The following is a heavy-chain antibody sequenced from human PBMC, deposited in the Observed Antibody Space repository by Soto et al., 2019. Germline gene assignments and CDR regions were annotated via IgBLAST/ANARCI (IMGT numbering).Heavy chain of an antibody. Sequence: PGGSLRLSCVASGFTFSSYSMVWVRQAPGKGLEWISYIFVDSSIIYYADSVKGRFTVSRDNAQNSLYLQMNSLRAEDTAVYYCARDRAGAQYGLDVWGQGTTVTVAS. CDR2: IFVDSSII. J-gene: IGHJ6*02. V-gene: IGHV3-48*04. CDR3: ARDRAGAQYGLDV. CDR1: GFTFSSYS. D-gene: IGHD1-26*01.